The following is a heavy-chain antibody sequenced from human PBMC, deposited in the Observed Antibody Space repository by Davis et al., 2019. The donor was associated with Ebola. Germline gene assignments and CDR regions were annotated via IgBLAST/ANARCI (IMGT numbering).Heavy chain of an antibody. CDR3: ARGDCTGGVCPLGFDY. Sequence: ASVKVSCKASGYTFTSYDINWVRQAPGQGLEWMGRIIPIFGTANYAQKFQGRVTITADKSTSTAYMELSSLRSEDTAVYYCARGDCTGGVCPLGFDYWGQGTLVTVSS. V-gene: IGHV1-69*06. CDR2: IIPIFGTA. J-gene: IGHJ4*02. CDR1: GYTFTSYD. D-gene: IGHD2-8*02.